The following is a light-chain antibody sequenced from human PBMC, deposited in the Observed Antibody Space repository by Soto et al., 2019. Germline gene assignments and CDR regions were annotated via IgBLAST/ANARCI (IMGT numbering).Light chain of an antibody. J-gene: IGKJ1*01. Sequence: EIEMTQSPATLSVSPGERATLSCRASQSVGSNLAWYQQKPGQAPRLLISDASTRATGISVRFSGSGSGTEFTLTISSLQSEDFAVYYCQQYNNWPPRTFGQGTKVEIK. CDR2: DAS. CDR1: QSVGSN. CDR3: QQYNNWPPRT. V-gene: IGKV3-15*01.